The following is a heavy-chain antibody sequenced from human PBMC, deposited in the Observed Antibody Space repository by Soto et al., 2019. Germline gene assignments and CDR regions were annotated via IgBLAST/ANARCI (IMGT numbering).Heavy chain of an antibody. CDR2: IYFRGST. CDR3: ASSTSSPGHCYGMDV. CDR1: GGSINSYY. J-gene: IGHJ6*02. V-gene: IGHV4-59*12. D-gene: IGHD6-6*01. Sequence: QVQLQESGPGLVKPSETLSLTCSVSGGSINSYYWSWTRKPPGKGLEWIGSIYFRGSTNYNPSLKSRVTISIDTSNNQFSLRLNSVTAAVTAMYYCASSTSSPGHCYGMDVWGQGTTVTVSS.